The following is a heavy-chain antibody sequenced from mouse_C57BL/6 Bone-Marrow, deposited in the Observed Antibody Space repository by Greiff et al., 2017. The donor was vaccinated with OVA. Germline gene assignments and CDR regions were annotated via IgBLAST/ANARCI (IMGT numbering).Heavy chain of an antibody. Sequence: DVKLVESGGGLVQPGGSLSLPCAASGFTFTDYYMSWVRQPPGKALEWLGFIRNKANGDTTEYSASVKGRFTISRDNSQSILYLQMNALRAEDSATYYCTRYRAVVAPYAMEYWGQGTSVTVSS. CDR3: TRYRAVVAPYAMEY. D-gene: IGHD1-1*01. CDR2: IRNKANGDTT. V-gene: IGHV7-3*01. J-gene: IGHJ4*01. CDR1: GFTFTDYY.